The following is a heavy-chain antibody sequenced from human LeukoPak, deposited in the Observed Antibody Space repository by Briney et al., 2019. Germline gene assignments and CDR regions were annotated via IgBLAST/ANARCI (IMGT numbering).Heavy chain of an antibody. CDR3: SRTTGDSAIIAAH. J-gene: IGHJ4*02. CDR2: TSYSGST. V-gene: IGHV4-39*01. Sequence: PSETLSLTCTVSGGSISGSCCCWGWIRQTPGKDLEWIGSTSYSGSTHYNPSFKSRVTVSVDTSKNQFFLNLSSVTAADTAVYYCSRTTGDSAIIAAHWGQGTLVTVSS. CDR1: GGSISGSCCC. D-gene: IGHD3-16*01.